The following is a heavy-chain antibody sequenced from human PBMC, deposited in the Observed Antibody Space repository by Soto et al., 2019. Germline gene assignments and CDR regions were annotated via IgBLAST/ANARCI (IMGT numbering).Heavy chain of an antibody. D-gene: IGHD4-4*01. V-gene: IGHV3-74*01. CDR3: TRGLPNYSSFDS. CDR1: GFTFSSYW. J-gene: IGHJ4*02. CDR2: VSSDGSST. Sequence: GGSLRLSCAASGFTFSSYWMHWIRQAPGKGLVWVSRVSSDGSSTVYANSVKGRLTISRDNAKNTLYLQMNSLSDKDTAVYYCTRGLPNYSSFDSWGQGT.